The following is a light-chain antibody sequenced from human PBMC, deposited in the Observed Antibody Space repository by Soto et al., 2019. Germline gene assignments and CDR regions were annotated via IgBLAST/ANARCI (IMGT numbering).Light chain of an antibody. CDR3: PQYYTNALT. Sequence: DIVMPQYPDSLAVSLGERATINCKSSQSVLYSSNTKHHLAWYQQKPGQPPKLLIYSASTRESGVPDRFSGSGSGTDFTLTISSLQAEDVAVYYWPQYYTNALTFGGGTKV. V-gene: IGKV4-1*01. CDR1: QSVLYSSNTKHH. J-gene: IGKJ4*01. CDR2: SAS.